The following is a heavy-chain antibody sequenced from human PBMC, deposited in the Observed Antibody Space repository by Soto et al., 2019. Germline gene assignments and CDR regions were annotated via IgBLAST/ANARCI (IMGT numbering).Heavy chain of an antibody. D-gene: IGHD3-22*01. CDR1: GFTFSSYG. V-gene: IGHV3-33*06. Sequence: GGSLRLSCAASGFTFSSYGMHWVRQAPGKGLEWVAVIWYDGSNKYYADSVKGRFTISRDNSKNTLYLQMNSLRAEDTAVYYCAKAAPTMIVVVIGYFDYWGQGTLVTVSS. J-gene: IGHJ4*02. CDR2: IWYDGSNK. CDR3: AKAAPTMIVVVIGYFDY.